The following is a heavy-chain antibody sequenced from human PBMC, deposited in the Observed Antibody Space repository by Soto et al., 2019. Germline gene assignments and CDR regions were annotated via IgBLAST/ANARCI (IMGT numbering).Heavy chain of an antibody. CDR3: AKQSLSPYCDGGSCYSPSDY. D-gene: IGHD2-15*01. Sequence: ESGGGLVQPGGSLRLSCAASGFTFSNYAMSWVRQAPGKGLDWVSTISVPDGSTYYADSVKGRFTISRDNSKNTLYLQMNSLRAEDTAIYYCAKQSLSPYCDGGSCYSPSDYWGQGTLVTVSS. J-gene: IGHJ4*02. CDR2: ISVPDGST. CDR1: GFTFSNYA. V-gene: IGHV3-23*01.